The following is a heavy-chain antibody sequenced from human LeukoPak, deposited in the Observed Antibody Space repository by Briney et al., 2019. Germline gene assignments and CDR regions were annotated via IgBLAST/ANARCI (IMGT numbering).Heavy chain of an antibody. CDR1: GYTFTSYG. Sequence: ASVKVSCKASGYTFTSYGISWVRQAPGQGLEWMGWISAYNGNTNYAQKLQGRVTMTTDTSTSTAYMELRSLRSDDPAVYYCARLFHYYDSSGYFDYWGQGTLVTVSS. V-gene: IGHV1-18*01. CDR2: ISAYNGNT. CDR3: ARLFHYYDSSGYFDY. J-gene: IGHJ4*02. D-gene: IGHD3-22*01.